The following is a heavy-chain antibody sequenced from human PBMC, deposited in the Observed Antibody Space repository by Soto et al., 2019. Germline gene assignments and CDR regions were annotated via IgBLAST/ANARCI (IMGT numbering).Heavy chain of an antibody. CDR3: SKDVYGSGTYLFFDY. D-gene: IGHD3-10*01. Sequence: PGGSLRLSCAASGFTFSSYAMSWVRQAPGKGPEWVSAISGSGGSTYYADSVKGRFTISRDNSKNTMYLQMNSLRAEDTAVYFCSKDVYGSGTYLFFDYWGQGTLVTVSS. CDR1: GFTFSSYA. V-gene: IGHV3-23*01. CDR2: ISGSGGST. J-gene: IGHJ4*02.